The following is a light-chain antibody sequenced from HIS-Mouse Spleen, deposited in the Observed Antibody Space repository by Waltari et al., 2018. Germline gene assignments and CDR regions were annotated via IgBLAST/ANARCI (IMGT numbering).Light chain of an antibody. V-gene: IGKV1-39*01. J-gene: IGKJ3*01. Sequence: IQMTQFPTSLSASVGDRVTITYRASQSISSYLNGYQQKPGKAPKPLIYAASSLQSGVPSRFSGSGSGTDFTLTISSLQPEDFATYYYQQSYSSPPFTFGPGTKVDIK. CDR1: QSISSY. CDR2: AAS. CDR3: QQSYSSPPFT.